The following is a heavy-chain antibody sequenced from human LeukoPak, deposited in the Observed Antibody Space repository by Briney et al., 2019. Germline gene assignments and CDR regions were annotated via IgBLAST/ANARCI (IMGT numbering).Heavy chain of an antibody. D-gene: IGHD3-22*01. Sequence: GGSLRLSCAASGFTFSSYVMIWVRQAPGKGLEWVSGISGSGGSTYYADSVKGRFTISRDNSKNTLYLQMNSLRAEDTAVYYCAKDYDMKYYYDSSGESAFDYWGQGTLVTVSS. V-gene: IGHV3-23*01. CDR3: AKDYDMKYYYDSSGESAFDY. J-gene: IGHJ4*02. CDR1: GFTFSSYV. CDR2: ISGSGGST.